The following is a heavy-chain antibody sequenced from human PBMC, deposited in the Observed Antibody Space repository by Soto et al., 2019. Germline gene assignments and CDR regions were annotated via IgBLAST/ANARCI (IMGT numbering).Heavy chain of an antibody. CDR2: IVVGSGNT. CDR1: GFTLTSSA. Sequence: SVKVSCKASGFTLTSSAMQWVRQARGQRLEWIGWIVVGSGNTNYAQKFQERVTITRDMSTSTAYMELSSLRSEDTAVYYCAASTRFIRGAFDIWGQGTMVTVSS. J-gene: IGHJ3*02. V-gene: IGHV1-58*02. CDR3: AASTRFIRGAFDI. D-gene: IGHD2-2*01.